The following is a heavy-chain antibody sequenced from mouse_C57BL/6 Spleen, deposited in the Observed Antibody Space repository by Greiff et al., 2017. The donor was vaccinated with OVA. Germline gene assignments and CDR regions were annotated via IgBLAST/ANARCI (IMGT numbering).Heavy chain of an antibody. CDR2: IYPSDSET. V-gene: IGHV1-52*01. J-gene: IGHJ1*03. Sequence: RPIQGLEWIGNIYPSDSETHYNPKFKDKATLTVDKSSSTAYMQLSSLTSEDSAVYYCARDYDYDSGYFDVWGTGTTVTVSS. CDR3: ARDYDYDSGYFDV. D-gene: IGHD2-4*01.